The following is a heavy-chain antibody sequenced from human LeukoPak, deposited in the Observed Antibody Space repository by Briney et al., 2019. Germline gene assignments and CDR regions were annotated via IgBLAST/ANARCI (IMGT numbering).Heavy chain of an antibody. V-gene: IGHV4-59*13. CDR1: GGPISSYH. CDR3: ARELRWGGYYSHYYYMDV. J-gene: IGHJ6*03. Sequence: TSETLPLTCTVSGGPISSYHWSWIRQPPGKGLEWIGYIYYSGSTHYNPSLKSRVTISVDTSKNQFSLKLSSVTAADTAVYYCARELRWGGYYSHYYYMDVWGKGTTVTVSS. CDR2: IYYSGST. D-gene: IGHD1-26*01.